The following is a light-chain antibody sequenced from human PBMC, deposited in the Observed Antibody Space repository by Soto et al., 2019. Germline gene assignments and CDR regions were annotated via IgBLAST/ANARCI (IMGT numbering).Light chain of an antibody. CDR3: QQYSTTPWT. CDR2: WAS. CDR1: QASLSTSTNKDS. Sequence: DIVMTQSPASLAVSLGERATIFYKSGQASLSTSTNKDSLAWYQQKPGQPPKLLIYWASTRDSGVPDRFSGGGTGTDFTLTISSLQAEDAAVYYCQQYSTTPWTFGQGTKVEIK. V-gene: IGKV4-1*01. J-gene: IGKJ1*01.